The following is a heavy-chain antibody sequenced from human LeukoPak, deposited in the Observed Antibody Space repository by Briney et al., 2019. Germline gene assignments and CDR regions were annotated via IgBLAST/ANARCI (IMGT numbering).Heavy chain of an antibody. CDR3: AKDVDSTWGSIDY. D-gene: IGHD3-16*01. CDR2: ISWNSGTI. J-gene: IGHJ4*02. Sequence: GESLRLSCAASGFTFDDYAMHWVRQAPGKGLEWVSSISWNSGTIGYADSVKGRFTISRDNAKNSLYLQMNSLRPEDTALYYCAKDVDSTWGSIDYWGQGILVTVSS. V-gene: IGHV3-9*01. CDR1: GFTFDDYA.